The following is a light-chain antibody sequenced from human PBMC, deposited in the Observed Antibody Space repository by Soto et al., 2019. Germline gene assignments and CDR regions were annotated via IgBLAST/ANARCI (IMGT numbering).Light chain of an antibody. CDR2: SNS. CDR1: SSNIGSYT. J-gene: IGLJ1*01. Sequence: QSVLIQPPSASGTPGQRVTVSCSGGSSNIGSYTVNWYQQLPGAAPKLLIHSNSQRPSGVPDRFSASKSGTSASLAISGLQSEDEAEYYCAAWDDSLNGYVFGPGTKLTVL. CDR3: AAWDDSLNGYV. V-gene: IGLV1-44*01.